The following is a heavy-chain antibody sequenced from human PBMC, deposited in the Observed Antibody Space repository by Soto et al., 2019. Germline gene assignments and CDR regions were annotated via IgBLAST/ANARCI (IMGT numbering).Heavy chain of an antibody. V-gene: IGHV3-30*18. CDR3: AKEFFDSSGFYPSLDALDI. CDR1: GFTLGTSG. CDR2: ISNDGGDK. D-gene: IGHD3-22*01. J-gene: IGHJ3*02. Sequence: QVQLAESGGGVVQPGRSLTITCAASGFTLGTSGLHWVRQPPGKGLKWGAVISNDGGDKYYSDSVMGRFTISRDNSKNTLFLQMNSLRAEDTAVYFCAKEFFDSSGFYPSLDALDIWGQGTVVTVSS.